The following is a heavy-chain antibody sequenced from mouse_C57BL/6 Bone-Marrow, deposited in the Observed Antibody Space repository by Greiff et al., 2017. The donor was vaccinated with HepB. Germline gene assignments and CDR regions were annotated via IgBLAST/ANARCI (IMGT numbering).Heavy chain of an antibody. CDR1: GYTFTSYW. CDR2: IDPSDSYT. Sequence: VQLQQPGAELVRPGTSVKLSCKASGYTFTSYWMHWVKQRPGQGLECIGVIDPSDSYTNYNQKFKGKATLTVDTSSSTAYMQLSSLTSEDSAVYYCARPVAMVTARFAYWGQGTLVTVSA. J-gene: IGHJ3*01. V-gene: IGHV1-59*01. D-gene: IGHD2-2*01. CDR3: ARPVAMVTARFAY.